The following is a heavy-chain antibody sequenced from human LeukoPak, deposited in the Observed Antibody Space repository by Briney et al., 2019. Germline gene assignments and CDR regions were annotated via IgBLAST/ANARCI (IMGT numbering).Heavy chain of an antibody. CDR2: ISAYNGNT. J-gene: IGHJ4*02. CDR1: GYTFTSYG. V-gene: IGHV1-18*01. D-gene: IGHD6-19*01. CDR3: ARDEFVRLDGRSSGHYFDY. Sequence: GASVKVSCKASGYTFTSYGMSWVRQAPGQGLEWMGWISAYNGNTNYAQKLQGRVTMTTDTSTSTAYMELRSLRSDDTAVYYCARDEFVRLDGRSSGHYFDYWGQGTLVTVSS.